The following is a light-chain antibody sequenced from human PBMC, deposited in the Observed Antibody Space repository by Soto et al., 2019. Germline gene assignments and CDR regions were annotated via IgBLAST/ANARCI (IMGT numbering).Light chain of an antibody. V-gene: IGKV1-27*01. CDR1: QGITNF. Sequence: DIQMTQSPSSLSASVGDRVTITCRASQGITNFLAWYQHKPGKVPKLLIYDSSTLQSGVPSRFSGSGSGTYFTLTISSLQPEDGATYYCHKYNSALWTFGQGTKVEVK. CDR3: HKYNSALWT. CDR2: DSS. J-gene: IGKJ1*01.